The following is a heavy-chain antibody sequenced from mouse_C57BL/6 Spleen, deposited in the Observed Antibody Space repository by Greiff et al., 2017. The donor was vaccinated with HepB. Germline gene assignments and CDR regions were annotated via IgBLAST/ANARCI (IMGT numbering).Heavy chain of an antibody. Sequence: EVQLVESGGDLVKPGGSLKLSCAASGFTFSSYGMSWVRQTPDKRLEWVATISSGGSYTYYPDSVKGRFTISRDNAKNTLYLQMSSLKSEDTAMYYCARGVSTTVVAPYYYAMDYWGQGTSVTVSS. V-gene: IGHV5-6*01. CDR3: ARGVSTTVVAPYYYAMDY. J-gene: IGHJ4*01. CDR1: GFTFSSYG. CDR2: ISSGGSYT. D-gene: IGHD1-1*01.